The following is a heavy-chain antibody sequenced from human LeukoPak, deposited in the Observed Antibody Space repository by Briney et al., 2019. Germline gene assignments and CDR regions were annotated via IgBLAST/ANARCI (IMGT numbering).Heavy chain of an antibody. D-gene: IGHD4-11*01. J-gene: IGHJ3*02. CDR1: GFTFSTYN. Sequence: GGSLRLSCAASGFTFSTYNMNWVRQAPGRGLEWVSYISGSSGAMYYADSVKGRFTISRDNAKNSLYLQMNSLRDEDTAVYYCARERKTTMVLDAFDIWGQGTMVTVSS. CDR3: ARERKTTMVLDAFDI. V-gene: IGHV3-48*02. CDR2: ISGSSGAM.